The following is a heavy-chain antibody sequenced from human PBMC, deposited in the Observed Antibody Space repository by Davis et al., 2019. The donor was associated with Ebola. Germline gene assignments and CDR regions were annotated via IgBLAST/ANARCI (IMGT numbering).Heavy chain of an antibody. CDR1: GGSSTGYF. D-gene: IGHD2-15*01. J-gene: IGHJ5*02. CDR3: ARGIGAATGWFDP. CDR2: INHIGST. V-gene: IGHV4-34*01. Sequence: SETLSLTCAVYGGSSTGYFWSCIRKPPWTGLEWIGEINHIGSTNYNSSLTSRVTISVDTSKNQFSLKLSSVTAADTAVYLCARGIGAATGWFDPWGQGTLVTVSS.